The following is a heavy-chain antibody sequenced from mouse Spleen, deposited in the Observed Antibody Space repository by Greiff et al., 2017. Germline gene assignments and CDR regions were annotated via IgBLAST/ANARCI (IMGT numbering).Heavy chain of an antibody. D-gene: IGHD6-5*01. J-gene: IGHJ2*01. CDR2: IDPETGGT. V-gene: IGHV1-15*01. CDR3: TRDSYYY. Sequence: QVQLKESGAELVRPGASVTLSCKASGYTFTDYEMHWVKQTPVHGLEWIGAIDPETGGTAYNQKFKGKAILTADKSSSTAYMELRSLTSEDSAVYYCTRDSYYYWGQGTTLTVSS. CDR1: GYTFTDYE.